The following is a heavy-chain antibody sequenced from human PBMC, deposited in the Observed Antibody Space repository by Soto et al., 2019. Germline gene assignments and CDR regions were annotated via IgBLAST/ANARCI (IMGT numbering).Heavy chain of an antibody. V-gene: IGHV3-23*01. CDR2: ISGRGSST. Sequence: GGSLRVSCVAAGCTFRGYARGWVRQDPGKGLEWVSAISGRGSSTYYADSVKGRFTISRDNSKNTLYLQMNSLRAEDTAVYYCARVGIDGYNNRAPFYYYGMDVWGQGTTVTVSS. D-gene: IGHD5-12*01. CDR1: GCTFRGYA. J-gene: IGHJ6*02. CDR3: ARVGIDGYNNRAPFYYYGMDV.